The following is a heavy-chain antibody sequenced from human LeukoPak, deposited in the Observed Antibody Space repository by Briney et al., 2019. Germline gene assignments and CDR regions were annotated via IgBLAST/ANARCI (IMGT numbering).Heavy chain of an antibody. J-gene: IGHJ5*02. Sequence: SVKVSCKASGYTFTGYYMHWVRQAPGQGLEWMGGIIPIFGTANYAQKFPGRVTITADESTSTAYMELSSLRSEDTAVYYCARVLDYYDSSGYYSTTYNWFDPWGQGTLVTVSS. D-gene: IGHD3-22*01. V-gene: IGHV1-69*13. CDR1: GYTFTGYY. CDR2: IIPIFGTA. CDR3: ARVLDYYDSSGYYSTTYNWFDP.